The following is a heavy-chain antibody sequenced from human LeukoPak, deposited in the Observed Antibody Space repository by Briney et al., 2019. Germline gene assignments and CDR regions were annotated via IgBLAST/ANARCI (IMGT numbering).Heavy chain of an antibody. J-gene: IGHJ4*02. V-gene: IGHV3-74*01. Sequence: GGSLRLSCAASGFTFSNHWMHWVRQAPGKGLMWVSRINRDGSRTDYADSVKGRFTISRDDAKNTLYLQVNSLRAEDTAVYYCAKDPDSSGHEGYFDYWGQGTLVTVSS. D-gene: IGHD3-22*01. CDR1: GFTFSNHW. CDR2: INRDGSRT. CDR3: AKDPDSSGHEGYFDY.